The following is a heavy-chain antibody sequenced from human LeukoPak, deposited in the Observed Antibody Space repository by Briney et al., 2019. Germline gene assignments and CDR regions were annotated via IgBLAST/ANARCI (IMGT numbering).Heavy chain of an antibody. CDR1: GYTFTSYY. Sequence: ASVTVSCNASGYTFTSYYMHRVRQAPGQGLEWMGIINASGGSNSYAQKFQGRVTITRDTSTSTLYMEPSSLRSEDAAVYYCARILFGELSHWYFDLWGRGTLVTVSS. D-gene: IGHD3-10*02. CDR2: INASGGSN. J-gene: IGHJ2*01. CDR3: ARILFGELSHWYFDL. V-gene: IGHV1-46*01.